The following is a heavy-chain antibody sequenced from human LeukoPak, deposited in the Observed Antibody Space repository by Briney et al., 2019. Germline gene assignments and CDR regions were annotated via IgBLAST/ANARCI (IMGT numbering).Heavy chain of an antibody. CDR1: GYTFTKYG. CDR3: ASLSDSSGYYNWFDP. V-gene: IGHV1-18*01. Sequence: ASVKVSCKASGYTFTKYGITWVRQAPGQGLEWMGWISTYNGNTNYAQKFQGRVTITADESTSTAYMELSSLRSEDTAVYYCASLSDSSGYYNWFDPWGQGTLVTVSS. CDR2: ISTYNGNT. J-gene: IGHJ5*02. D-gene: IGHD3-22*01.